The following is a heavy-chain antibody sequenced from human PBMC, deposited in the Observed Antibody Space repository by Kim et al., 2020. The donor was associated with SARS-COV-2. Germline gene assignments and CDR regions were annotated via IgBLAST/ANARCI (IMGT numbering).Heavy chain of an antibody. CDR2: ISWNSGSI. J-gene: IGHJ5*02. Sequence: GGSLRLSCAASGFTFGDYAMHWVRQAPGKGLEWVSGISWNSGSIGYADSVKGRFTISRDNAKNSLYLQMNSLRAEDTALYYCAKSHTTFGGVNNWFDPWGQGTLVTVSS. CDR1: GFTFGDYA. V-gene: IGHV3-9*01. D-gene: IGHD3-16*01. CDR3: AKSHTTFGGVNNWFDP.